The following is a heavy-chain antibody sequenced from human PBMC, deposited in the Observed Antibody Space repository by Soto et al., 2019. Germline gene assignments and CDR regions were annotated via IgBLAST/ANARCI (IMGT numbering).Heavy chain of an antibody. Sequence: PGGSLRLSCVASGVDFRGSYMNWVRQAPGKGLEWVSSISSSGTYIYYADSVKGRFAISRDNANNVMYLQMDTLRAEDTAVYYCVRAGHAFDVHYYGMDLWGQGTTVTVS. V-gene: IGHV3-21*01. CDR2: ISSSGTYI. CDR1: GVDFRGSY. CDR3: VRAGHAFDVHYYGMDL. J-gene: IGHJ6*02. D-gene: IGHD2-2*01.